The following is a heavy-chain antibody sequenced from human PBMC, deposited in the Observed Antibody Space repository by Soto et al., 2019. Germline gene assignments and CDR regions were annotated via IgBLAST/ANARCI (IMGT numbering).Heavy chain of an antibody. CDR2: ISGSGGST. D-gene: IGHD3-16*01. Sequence: GSLRLSCAASGFSVSSYAMSWVRQAPGTGLEWVSAISGSGGSTNYADSVKGRFTISRDNSKNRLNRQMNSLRAEDTAVDYCAEGGDIRTTFGGVKWDYWGQGTLVTVSS. CDR3: AEGGDIRTTFGGVKWDY. V-gene: IGHV3-23*01. CDR1: GFSVSSYA. J-gene: IGHJ4*01.